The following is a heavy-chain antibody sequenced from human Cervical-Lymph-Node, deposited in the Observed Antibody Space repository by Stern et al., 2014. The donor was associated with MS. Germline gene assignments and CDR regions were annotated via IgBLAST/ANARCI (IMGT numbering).Heavy chain of an antibody. V-gene: IGHV1-69*01. D-gene: IGHD6-13*01. CDR2: INPLFGTT. Sequence: QVQLVQSGAEVKKPGSSMKVSCKASGGSFSSIEISWVRQAPGQGLEWLGGINPLFGTTNYVQKVQGRVTIVADESTNTVTMELSSLRPEDTAGYFCVRDQGGIAASWGQGTLVTVSS. CDR1: GGSFSSIE. J-gene: IGHJ4*02. CDR3: VRDQGGIAAS.